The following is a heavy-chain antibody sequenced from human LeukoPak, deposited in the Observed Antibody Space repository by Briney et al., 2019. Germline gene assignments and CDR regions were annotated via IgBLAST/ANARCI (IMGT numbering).Heavy chain of an antibody. CDR2: NYHSGST. J-gene: IGHJ5*02. CDR3: ARITGRGYCTSSRCRGAWFDP. CDR1: GGSISSSNW. Sequence: SGTLSLTCAVSGGSISSSNWWSWVRQPPGKGLEWIGENYHSGSTNYNPSLKSRVTISVDKSNNQFSLKLSSVTAADTAVYYCARITGRGYCTSSRCRGAWFDPWGEGTLVTVSS. D-gene: IGHD2-2*01. V-gene: IGHV4-4*02.